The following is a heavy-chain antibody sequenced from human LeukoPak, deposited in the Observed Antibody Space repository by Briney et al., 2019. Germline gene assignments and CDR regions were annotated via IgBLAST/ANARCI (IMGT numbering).Heavy chain of an antibody. CDR2: IYHSGST. J-gene: IGHJ4*02. Sequence: PSETLSLTCAVSGYSISSGYYWGWIRQPPGKGLEWIGSIYHSGSTYYNPSLKSRVTISVDTSKNQFSLKLSSVTAADTAVYYGARDFWSGNSPDYWGQGTLVTVSS. V-gene: IGHV4-38-2*02. CDR3: ARDFWSGNSPDY. D-gene: IGHD3-3*01. CDR1: GYSISSGYY.